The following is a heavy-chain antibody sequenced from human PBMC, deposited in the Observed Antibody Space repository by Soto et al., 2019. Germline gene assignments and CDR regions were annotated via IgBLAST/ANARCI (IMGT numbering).Heavy chain of an antibody. D-gene: IGHD6-19*01. Sequence: PSETLSLTCAVSGGSISSGDYSWSWIRQPPGKGLEWIGYIYHSGSTYYNPSLKSRLTISVHTSNSQFSLELSSVTAADTAVYYCARGLITGSHYSGGWYYFDSWGQGTQVTVSS. V-gene: IGHV4-30-2*01. J-gene: IGHJ4*02. CDR1: GGSISSGDYS. CDR2: IYHSGST. CDR3: ARGLITGSHYSGGWYYFDS.